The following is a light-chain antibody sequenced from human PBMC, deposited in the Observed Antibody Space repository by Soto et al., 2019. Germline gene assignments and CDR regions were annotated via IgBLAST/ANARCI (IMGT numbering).Light chain of an antibody. CDR2: AAS. CDR1: QGISNY. CDR3: QKYNSAHIT. V-gene: IGKV1-27*01. Sequence: DIQMTQSPSSLSASVGDRVTMTCRAIQGISNYLAWYQQKPGKVPKLLIYAASTLQSGVPSRFSGSGSGTDFTLTISSLQPEDVATYYCQKYNSAHITFGQGTRLEIK. J-gene: IGKJ5*01.